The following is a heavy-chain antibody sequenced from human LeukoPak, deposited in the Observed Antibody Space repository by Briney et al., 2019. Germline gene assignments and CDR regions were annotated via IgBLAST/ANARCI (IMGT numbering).Heavy chain of an antibody. D-gene: IGHD3-3*01. V-gene: IGHV1-69*13. J-gene: IGHJ6*03. CDR3: ARAFGRSGYEADYYYYMDV. CDR2: IIPIFGTA. Sequence: SVKVPCKASGGTFSSYAISWVRQAPGQGLEWMGGIIPIFGTANYAQKFQGRVTITADESTSTAYMELSSLRSEDTAVYYCARAFGRSGYEADYYYYMDVWGKGTAVTVSS. CDR1: GGTFSSYA.